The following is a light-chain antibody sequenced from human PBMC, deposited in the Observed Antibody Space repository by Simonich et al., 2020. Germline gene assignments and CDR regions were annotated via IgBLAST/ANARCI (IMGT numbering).Light chain of an antibody. CDR3: MQGTHWPWT. CDR2: KVS. CDR1: QSLVHSDGTTY. Sequence: DVVMTQSPLSLPVTLGQPASISCRSSQSLVHSDGTTYLNWFQQRPGQFPRRLNYKVSNRDSGVPDRLSGSGSCTDFTLKISRVEAEDVGVYYCMQGTHWPWTFGQGTKVEIK. V-gene: IGKV2-30*02. J-gene: IGKJ1*01.